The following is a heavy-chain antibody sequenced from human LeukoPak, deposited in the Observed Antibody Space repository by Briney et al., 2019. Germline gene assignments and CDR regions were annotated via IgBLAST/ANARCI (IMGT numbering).Heavy chain of an antibody. V-gene: IGHV3-30*18. CDR2: ISYDGSNK. CDR3: AKDPTIFGVVMSGMVV. J-gene: IGHJ6*02. CDR1: GFTFSSYG. Sequence: PGGSLRLSCAASGFTFSSYGMHWVRQAPGKGLEWVAVISYDGSNKYYADSVKGRFTISRDNSKNTLYLQMNSLRAEDTAVYYCAKDPTIFGVVMSGMVVWGQGTTVTVSS. D-gene: IGHD3-3*01.